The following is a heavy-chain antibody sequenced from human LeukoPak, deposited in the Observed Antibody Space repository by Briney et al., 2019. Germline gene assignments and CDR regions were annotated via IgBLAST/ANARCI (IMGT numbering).Heavy chain of an antibody. CDR2: IYYSGST. Sequence: PSETLSLTCTVSGGSISSYYWSWIRQPPGKGLEWIGYIYYSGSTNYNPSLKSRVTISVDTSKNQFSLKLSSVTAADTAVYYCARKGHYGDYRRGWFDPWGQGTLVTVSS. J-gene: IGHJ5*02. CDR1: GGSISSYY. D-gene: IGHD4-17*01. V-gene: IGHV4-59*08. CDR3: ARKGHYGDYRRGWFDP.